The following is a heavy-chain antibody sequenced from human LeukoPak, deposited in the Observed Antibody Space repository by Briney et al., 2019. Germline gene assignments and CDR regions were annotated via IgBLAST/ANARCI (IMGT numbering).Heavy chain of an antibody. J-gene: IGHJ5*02. Sequence: SETLSLTCTVSGGSVSRGGYYWNWIRQHPGKGLEWIGFTSYSEGTYYNPSLMSRITISVDRSQNQFSLKMSSVTAADTAIYYCARGLTSYSRSSYWFDPWGQGTLVTVSS. CDR1: GGSVSRGGYY. CDR2: TSYSEGT. CDR3: ARGLTSYSRSSYWFDP. V-gene: IGHV4-31*03. D-gene: IGHD6-6*01.